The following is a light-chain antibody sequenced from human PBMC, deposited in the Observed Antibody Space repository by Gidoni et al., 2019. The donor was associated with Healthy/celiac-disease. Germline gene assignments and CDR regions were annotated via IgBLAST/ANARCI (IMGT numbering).Light chain of an antibody. CDR2: EVS. CDR3: SSYTSSSTLGV. J-gene: IGLJ1*01. V-gene: IGLV2-14*01. CDR1: SSDVGGYNY. Sequence: YALTQRASVSVSPVQSITISFTGTSSDVGGYNYVSWYQQHPGKAPKLMIYEVSNRPSGVSNRFSGSKSGNTASLTISGLQAEDEADYYCSSYTSSSTLGVFGTGTKVTVL.